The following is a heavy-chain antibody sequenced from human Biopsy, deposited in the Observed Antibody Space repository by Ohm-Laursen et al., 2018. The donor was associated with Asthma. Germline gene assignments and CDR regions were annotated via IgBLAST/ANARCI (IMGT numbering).Heavy chain of an antibody. V-gene: IGHV4-39*01. CDR3: ASPVNRAFGGYEWAAVFDY. D-gene: IGHD5-12*01. CDR1: GASIRGSGSY. Sequence: PPGTLSLTCTVSGASIRGSGSYWAWIRQAPGKGPEWIGATHYSGSTFYKPSLRSRLTMSLDTSTNKFSLRLGSVTATDTAVYYCASPVNRAFGGYEWAAVFDYWGQGILVTVSS. CDR2: THYSGST. J-gene: IGHJ4*02.